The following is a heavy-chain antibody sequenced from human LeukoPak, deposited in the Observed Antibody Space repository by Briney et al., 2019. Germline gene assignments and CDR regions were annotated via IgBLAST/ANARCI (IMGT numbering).Heavy chain of an antibody. V-gene: IGHV1-2*02. CDR1: GYTFTGYY. Sequence: GASVKVSCKASGYTFTGYYMHWVRQAPGQGLEWVGWINPNSGGTNYAQKFQGRVTMTRDTSISTAYMELSRLRSDDTAVYYCARDPPKFYSGSYSGWFDPWGQGTLVTVSS. CDR2: INPNSGGT. D-gene: IGHD1-26*01. J-gene: IGHJ5*02. CDR3: ARDPPKFYSGSYSGWFDP.